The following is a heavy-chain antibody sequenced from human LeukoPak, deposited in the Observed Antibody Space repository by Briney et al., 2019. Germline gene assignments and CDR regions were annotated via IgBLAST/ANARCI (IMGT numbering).Heavy chain of an antibody. J-gene: IGHJ4*02. D-gene: IGHD6-6*01. CDR1: GFTFSNYG. Sequence: GGSLRLSCAASGFTFSNYGMNWVRQAPGKGLEWVSYISSSSSSISYADSVKGRFTISRDNAEKSLHLQMNSLRAEDTAVYYCARGGAAHPDYWGQGTLVTVSS. CDR3: ARGGAAHPDY. CDR2: ISSSSSSI. V-gene: IGHV3-21*01.